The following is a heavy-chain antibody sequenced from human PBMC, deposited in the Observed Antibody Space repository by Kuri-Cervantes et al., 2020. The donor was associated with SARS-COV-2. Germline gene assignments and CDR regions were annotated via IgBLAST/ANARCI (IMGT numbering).Heavy chain of an antibody. V-gene: IGHV3-74*01. CDR1: GFTFSSYA. CDR2: INSDGSST. Sequence: GESLKISCAASGFTFSSYAMHWVRQAPGKGLVWVSRINSDGSSTSYADSVKGRFTISRDNAKNTLYLQMNSLRAEDTAVYYCVKGYCSSTSCYRGGYWGQGTLVTVSS. CDR3: VKGYCSSTSCYRGGY. J-gene: IGHJ4*02. D-gene: IGHD2-2*02.